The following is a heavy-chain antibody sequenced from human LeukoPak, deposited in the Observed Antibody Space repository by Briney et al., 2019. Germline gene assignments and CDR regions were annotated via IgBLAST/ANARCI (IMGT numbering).Heavy chain of an antibody. CDR3: ATGPRIVGAFLVSGDYYYMDV. V-gene: IGHV3-48*03. J-gene: IGHJ6*03. CDR2: ISSSGSTI. CDR1: GFTFSSYE. D-gene: IGHD1-26*01. Sequence: GGSLRLSCAASGFTFSSYEMNWVRQAPGKGLEWVSCISSSGSTIYYADSVKGRFTISRDNAKNSLYLQMNSLRSEDTAVYYCATGPRIVGAFLVSGDYYYMDVWGKGTTVTISS.